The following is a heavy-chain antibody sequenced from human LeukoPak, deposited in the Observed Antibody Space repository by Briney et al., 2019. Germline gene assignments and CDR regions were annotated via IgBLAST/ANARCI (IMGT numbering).Heavy chain of an antibody. CDR3: ARDGVRYYFDY. V-gene: IGHV3-66*01. D-gene: IGHD3-16*01. J-gene: IGHJ4*02. CDR1: GFTFSSYG. Sequence: GGSLRLSCAASGFTFSSYGMHWVRQAPGKGLEWVSIIYSGGSAAYADSVKDRFRISRDISKNTLYLQMNNLRAEDTAVYYCARDGVRYYFDYWGQGTLVTVSS. CDR2: IYSGGSA.